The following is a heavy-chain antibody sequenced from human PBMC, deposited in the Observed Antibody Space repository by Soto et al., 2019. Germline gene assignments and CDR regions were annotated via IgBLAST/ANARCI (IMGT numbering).Heavy chain of an antibody. CDR2: IIPIFGTA. CDR3: APVAGRPGDRWFDP. CDR1: GGTFSSYA. V-gene: IGHV1-69*06. Sequence: QVQLVQSGAEVKQPGSSVKVSCKASGGTFSSYAISWVRQAPGQGLEWMGGIIPIFGTANYAQKFQGRVTITADKSTSTAYMELSSLRSEDTAVYYCAPVAGRPGDRWFDPWGQGTLVTVSS. D-gene: IGHD6-19*01. J-gene: IGHJ5*02.